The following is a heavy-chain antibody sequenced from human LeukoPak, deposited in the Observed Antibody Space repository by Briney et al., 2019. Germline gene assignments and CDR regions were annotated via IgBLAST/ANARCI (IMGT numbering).Heavy chain of an antibody. CDR1: GFTFSSYE. CDR2: ISSSGSTI. Sequence: GGSLRLSCAASGFTFSSYEMSWVRQAPGKGLEWVSYISSSGSTIYYADSVKGRFTISRDNAKNSLYLQMNSLRAEDTAVYYCAATSNYYDSSGYYFYYWGQGTLVTVSS. D-gene: IGHD3-22*01. V-gene: IGHV3-48*03. J-gene: IGHJ4*02. CDR3: AATSNYYDSSGYYFYY.